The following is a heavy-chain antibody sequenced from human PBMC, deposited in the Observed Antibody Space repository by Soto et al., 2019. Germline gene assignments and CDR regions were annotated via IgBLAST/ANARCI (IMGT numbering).Heavy chain of an antibody. D-gene: IGHD3-10*01. CDR3: AQRGLGSGSYYERDCFDI. J-gene: IGHJ3*02. Sequence: QVQLQQWGAGLLKPSETLSLTCAVYGGSFSGYYWSWIRQPPGKGLEWIGEINHHGSTNYNPSLKTPITITVDTCKNQFSLKRRSVTAADMAVYYCAQRGLGSGSYYERDCFDIWGQGTMVTVSS. V-gene: IGHV4-34*01. CDR2: INHHGST. CDR1: GGSFSGYY.